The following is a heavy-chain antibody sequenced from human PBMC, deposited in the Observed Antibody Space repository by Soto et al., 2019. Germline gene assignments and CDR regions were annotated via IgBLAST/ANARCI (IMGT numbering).Heavy chain of an antibody. CDR3: AKSNSSSWYLEFYYYGMDV. Sequence: GGSLSLACAASGFTFSSYAMIWVRQAPGKGLEWVSAISGSGGSTYYADSVKGRFTISRDNSKNTLYLQMNSLRAEDTAVYYCAKSNSSSWYLEFYYYGMDVWGQGPTVTVSS. D-gene: IGHD6-13*01. CDR2: ISGSGGST. V-gene: IGHV3-23*01. CDR1: GFTFSSYA. J-gene: IGHJ6*02.